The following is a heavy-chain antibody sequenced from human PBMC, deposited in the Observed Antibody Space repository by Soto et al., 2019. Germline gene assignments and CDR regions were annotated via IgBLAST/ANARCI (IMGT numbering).Heavy chain of an antibody. V-gene: IGHV3-30*03. CDR1: GFTFSSYG. J-gene: IGHJ4*02. D-gene: IGHD3-22*01. CDR3: ARLGYYDSSGAFDY. CDR2: ISYDGSNK. Sequence: PGGSLRLSCAASGFTFSSYGMHWVRQAPGKGLEWVAVISYDGSNKYYADSVKGRFTISRDNSKNTLYLQMNSLRAEDTAVYYCARLGYYDSSGAFDYWGQGTLVTVS.